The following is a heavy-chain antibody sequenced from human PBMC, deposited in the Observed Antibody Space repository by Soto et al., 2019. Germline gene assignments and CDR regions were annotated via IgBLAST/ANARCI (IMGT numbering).Heavy chain of an antibody. CDR3: AREYSRSFYDY. V-gene: IGHV4-59*01. Sequence: SETLSLTCTVPDGSISSSYWSWIRQPPGKGLEWIGYIYYSGSTNYNPSLKSRVTISVDTSKNQFSLRLSSVTAADTAVFFCAREYSRSFYDYWGHGTLVTGSA. CDR1: DGSISSSY. D-gene: IGHD6-6*01. J-gene: IGHJ4*01. CDR2: IYYSGST.